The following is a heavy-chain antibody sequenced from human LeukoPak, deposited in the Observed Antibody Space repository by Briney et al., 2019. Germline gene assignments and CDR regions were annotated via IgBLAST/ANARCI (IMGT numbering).Heavy chain of an antibody. CDR2: INPTGGST. V-gene: IGHV1-46*01. Sequence: GASVKVSCKASGYTFTSYYMHWVRQAPGQGLEWMGLINPTGGSTGYAQKFQGRVTMTRDKSTSTAYMELSSLRSEDTAVYYCASRGTSSWFDPWGQGTLVTVSS. CDR1: GYTFTSYY. D-gene: IGHD2-2*01. CDR3: ASRGTSSWFDP. J-gene: IGHJ5*02.